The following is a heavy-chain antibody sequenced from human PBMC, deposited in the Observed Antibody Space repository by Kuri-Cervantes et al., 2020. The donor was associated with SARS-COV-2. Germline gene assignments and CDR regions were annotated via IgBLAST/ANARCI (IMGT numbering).Heavy chain of an antibody. V-gene: IGHV1-69*06. CDR2: IIPIFGTA. J-gene: IGHJ4*02. D-gene: IGHD4-17*01. Sequence: SVKVSCKASGGTFSSYAISWVRQAPGQGLEWMGGIIPIFGTANYAQKFQGRVAITADKSTSTAYMELSSLRSEDTAVYYCARLSGLSTVTTSRPYWGQGTLVTVSS. CDR1: GGTFSSYA. CDR3: ARLSGLSTVTTSRPY.